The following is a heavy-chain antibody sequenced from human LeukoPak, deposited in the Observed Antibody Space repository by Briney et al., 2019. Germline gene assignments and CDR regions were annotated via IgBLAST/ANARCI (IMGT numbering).Heavy chain of an antibody. CDR2: IYYSGST. D-gene: IGHD5-24*01. CDR1: GGSISSSSYY. CDR3: ARLGSRDGYSSGFDY. V-gene: IGHV4-39*01. J-gene: IGHJ4*02. Sequence: SETLSLTCTVSGGSISSSSYYWGWIRQPPGKGLEWIGSIYYSGSTYYNPSLKSRVTISVDTSKNQFSLKLSSVTAADTAVYYCARLGSRDGYSSGFDYWGQGTLVTVSS.